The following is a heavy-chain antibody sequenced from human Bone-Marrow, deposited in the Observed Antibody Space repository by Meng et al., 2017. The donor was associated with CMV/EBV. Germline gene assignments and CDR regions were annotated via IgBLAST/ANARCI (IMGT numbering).Heavy chain of an antibody. CDR2: INWNGGST. Sequence: GGSLRLSCAASGFTLDDYGMSWVRQAPGKGLEWVSGINWNGGSTGYADSVKGRFTISRDNAKNSLYLQMNSLRAEDTALYHCARGDYSYYYAMDVWGQGTTVTVSS. CDR1: GFTLDDYG. CDR3: ARGDYSYYYAMDV. V-gene: IGHV3-20*01. J-gene: IGHJ6*02. D-gene: IGHD3-10*01.